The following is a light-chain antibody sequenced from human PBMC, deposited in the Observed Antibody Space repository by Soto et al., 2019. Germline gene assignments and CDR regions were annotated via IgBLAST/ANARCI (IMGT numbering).Light chain of an antibody. CDR2: AAS. Sequence: DIQLTQSPSFLSASVGYRVTITCRASQGIRDFLAWYQQKPGKAPKLLIYAASTLQAGVPTRFSGFASGTEFTLTISNLQPADSATYYCQQFNVYPLTFGGGTKVEIK. V-gene: IGKV1-9*01. CDR1: QGIRDF. CDR3: QQFNVYPLT. J-gene: IGKJ4*01.